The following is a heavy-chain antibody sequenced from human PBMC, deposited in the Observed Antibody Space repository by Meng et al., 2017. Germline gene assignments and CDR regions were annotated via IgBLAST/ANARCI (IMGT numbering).Heavy chain of an antibody. CDR3: ARVLRAVYYYGMDV. J-gene: IGHJ6*02. V-gene: IGHV1-18*01. CDR2: ISAYNGNT. Sequence: ASVKVSCKASGYTFTSYGISWVRQAPGQGLEWMGWISAYNGNTNYAQKLQGRVTMTTDTSTSTAYMELRSLRSDDTAVYYCARVLRAVYYYGMDVWGHGTTVTVSS. CDR1: GYTFTSYG.